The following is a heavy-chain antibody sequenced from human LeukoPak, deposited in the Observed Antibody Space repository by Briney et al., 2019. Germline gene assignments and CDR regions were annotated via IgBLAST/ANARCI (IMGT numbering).Heavy chain of an antibody. J-gene: IGHJ3*02. CDR3: ARDRSAAAASDAFDI. CDR2: ISAYNGNT. D-gene: IGHD6-13*01. Sequence: ASVKVSCKASGYTFTSCGTSWVRQAPGQGLEWMGWISAYNGNTNYAQKLQGRVTMTTDTSTSTAYMELRSLRSDDTAVYYCARDRSAAAASDAFDIWGQGTMVTVSS. CDR1: GYTFTSCG. V-gene: IGHV1-18*01.